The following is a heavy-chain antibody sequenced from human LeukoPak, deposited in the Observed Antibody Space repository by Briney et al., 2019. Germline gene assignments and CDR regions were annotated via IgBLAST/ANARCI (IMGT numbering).Heavy chain of an antibody. J-gene: IGHJ4*02. CDR3: ARSSSLLLQGYYFDY. CDR2: IYTSGST. D-gene: IGHD3-22*01. Sequence: SETLSLTCTVSGGSISSGSYYWSWIRQPAGKGLEWIGRIYTSGSTNYNHSLKSRVTISVDTSKNQFSLKLSSVTATDTAVYYCARSSSLLLQGYYFDYWGQGTLVTVSS. CDR1: GGSISSGSYY. V-gene: IGHV4-61*02.